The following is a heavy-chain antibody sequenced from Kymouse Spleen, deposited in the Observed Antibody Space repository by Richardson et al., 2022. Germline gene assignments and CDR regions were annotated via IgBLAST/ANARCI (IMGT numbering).Heavy chain of an antibody. CDR3: ARDQEYQLLGGNWFDP. CDR1: GFTFSSYG. Sequence: QVQLVESGGGVVQPGRSLRLSCAASGFTFSSYGMHWVRQAPGKGLEWVAVIWYDGSNKYYADSVKGRFTISRDNSKNTLYLQMNSLRAEDTAVYYCARDQEYQLLGGNWFDPWGQGTLVTVSS. J-gene: IGHJ5*02. V-gene: IGHV3-33*01. CDR2: IWYDGSNK. D-gene: IGHD2-2*02.